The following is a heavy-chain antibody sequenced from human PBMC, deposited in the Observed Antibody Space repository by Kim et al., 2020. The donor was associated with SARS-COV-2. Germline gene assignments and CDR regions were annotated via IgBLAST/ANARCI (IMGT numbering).Heavy chain of an antibody. CDR3: AREKRFLERGDAFDI. Sequence: SVKVSCKASGGTFSSYAISWVRQAPGQGLEWMGGIIPIFGTANYAQKFQGRVTITADESTSTAYMELSSLRSEDTAVYYCAREKRFLERGDAFDIWGQGTMVTVSS. CDR1: GGTFSSYA. D-gene: IGHD3-3*01. CDR2: IIPIFGTA. J-gene: IGHJ3*02. V-gene: IGHV1-69*13.